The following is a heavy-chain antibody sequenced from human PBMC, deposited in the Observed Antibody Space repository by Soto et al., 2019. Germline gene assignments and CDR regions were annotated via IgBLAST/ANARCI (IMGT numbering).Heavy chain of an antibody. V-gene: IGHV4-34*01. CDR3: ARGWGRIFDY. CDR2: INHSRST. Sequence: QVQLQQWGAGLLKPSETLSLTCTVYGGSFSGYYWSWIRQPPGKGLEWIGEINHSRSTNYNPSLKSRVTISVDTSKNQFSLKLSSVTAADTAVYYCARGWGRIFDYWGQGPLVTVSS. CDR1: GGSFSGYY. J-gene: IGHJ4*02. D-gene: IGHD7-27*01.